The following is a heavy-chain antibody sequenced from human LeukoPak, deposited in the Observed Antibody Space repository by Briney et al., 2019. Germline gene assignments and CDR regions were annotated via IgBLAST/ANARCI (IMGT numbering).Heavy chain of an antibody. Sequence: GGSLRLSCAASGFTFSSYAMSWVRQAPGKGLEWVAVIWYDGSNKYYADSVKGRFTISRDNSKNTLYLQMNSLRAEDTAVYYCAREFQGSDFPFDYWGQGTLVTVSS. V-gene: IGHV3-33*08. J-gene: IGHJ4*02. CDR2: IWYDGSNK. CDR1: GFTFSSYA. CDR3: AREFQGSDFPFDY. D-gene: IGHD2-15*01.